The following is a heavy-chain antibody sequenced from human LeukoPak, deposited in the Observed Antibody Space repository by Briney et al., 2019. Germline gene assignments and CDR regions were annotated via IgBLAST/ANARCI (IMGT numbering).Heavy chain of an antibody. V-gene: IGHV4-59*12. CDR3: AREVRAARGSYMDV. CDR2: IYYSGST. Sequence: SETLSLTCTVSGGSISSYYWSWIRQPPGKGLEWIGYIYYSGSTNYNPSLKSRVTISVDTSKNQFSLKLSSVTAADTAVYYCAREVRAARGSYMDVWGKGTTVTVSS. D-gene: IGHD6-6*01. CDR1: GGSISSYY. J-gene: IGHJ6*03.